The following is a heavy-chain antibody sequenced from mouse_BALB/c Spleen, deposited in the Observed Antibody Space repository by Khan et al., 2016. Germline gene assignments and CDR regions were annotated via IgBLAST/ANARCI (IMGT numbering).Heavy chain of an antibody. CDR3: ARTPTAYYAMDY. Sequence: EVQLVESGPGLGKPSQSLSLTCTVTGYSITSDYAWNWFRQFPGNKLEWMGYISYSGSTRYYPSLKSRISITRDTSRNQFFLQLNSVTTEDTATYYCARTPTAYYAMDYWGQGTSVTVSS. D-gene: IGHD1-2*01. CDR2: ISYSGST. CDR1: GYSITSDYA. V-gene: IGHV3-2*02. J-gene: IGHJ4*01.